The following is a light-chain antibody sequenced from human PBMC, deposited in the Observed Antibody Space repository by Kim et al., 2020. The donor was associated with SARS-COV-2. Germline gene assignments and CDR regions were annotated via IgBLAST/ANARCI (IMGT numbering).Light chain of an antibody. CDR3: AAWDDSLSGYV. Sequence: ELTQPPSASGTPGQRVTISCSGSSSNIGRNAVNWYQQLPGTAPKLLIYNNNQRPSGVPDRFSDSKSGTSASLAISGLQSDDEADYDCAAWDDSLSGYVFGTGTKVTVL. J-gene: IGLJ1*01. CDR1: SSNIGRNA. V-gene: IGLV1-44*01. CDR2: NNN.